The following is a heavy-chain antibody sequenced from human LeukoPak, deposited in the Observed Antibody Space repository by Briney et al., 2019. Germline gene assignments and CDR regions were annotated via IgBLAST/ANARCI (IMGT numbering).Heavy chain of an antibody. Sequence: PGRSLRLSCAGAGFTFSNYGMHWVRQAPGKGLEWVAVISYEGRTTYYADSVKDRFTISRDNSRNTLFLQMDSLRPEDTAVYYCAKEGTARISTWCDNWGQGTLVTVSS. D-gene: IGHD2-15*01. CDR1: GFTFSNYG. J-gene: IGHJ4*02. CDR3: AKEGTARISTWCDN. CDR2: ISYEGRTT. V-gene: IGHV3-30*18.